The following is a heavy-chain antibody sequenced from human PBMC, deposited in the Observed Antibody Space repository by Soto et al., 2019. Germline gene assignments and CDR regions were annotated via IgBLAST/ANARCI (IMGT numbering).Heavy chain of an antibody. CDR1: GFTFSGFG. Sequence: GGSLRLSCAASGFTFSGFGMHWVRQAPGKGLEWVAIIWYDGSDKYYADSVRGRFTISRDDSKNTLSLQMNSLRAEDTAVYHCAFGNLSYYFDYWGQGTPVTVSS. D-gene: IGHD3-16*01. CDR3: AFGNLSYYFDY. CDR2: IWYDGSDK. V-gene: IGHV3-33*01. J-gene: IGHJ4*02.